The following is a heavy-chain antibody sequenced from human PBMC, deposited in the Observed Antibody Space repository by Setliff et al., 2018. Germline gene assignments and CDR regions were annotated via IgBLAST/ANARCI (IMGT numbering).Heavy chain of an antibody. J-gene: IGHJ6*02. D-gene: IGHD2-15*01. Sequence: GGSLRLSCAASGFTFSHYAMHWVRQAPGKGLEWVSSIISSGSHIYYADSVKGRFTSSRDNAKNSLYLQMNSLRADDTAVYYCTRDYGFCSGGSCSYYGMDVWGQGTTVTSP. V-gene: IGHV3-21*01. CDR1: GFTFSHYA. CDR3: TRDYGFCSGGSCSYYGMDV. CDR2: IISSGSHI.